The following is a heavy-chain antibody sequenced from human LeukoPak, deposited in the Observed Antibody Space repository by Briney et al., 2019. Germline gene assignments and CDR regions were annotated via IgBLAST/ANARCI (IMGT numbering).Heavy chain of an antibody. Sequence: GGSLRLSCAASGFTVSSNYMSWVRQAPGKGLEWVSVIYSGGRTYYADSVKGRFTISRDNSKNTLYLQMNSLRAEDTAVYYCARTDSGYSYGLHWGQGTLVTVSS. CDR1: GFTVSSNY. J-gene: IGHJ1*01. V-gene: IGHV3-53*01. D-gene: IGHD5-18*01. CDR3: ARTDSGYSYGLH. CDR2: IYSGGRT.